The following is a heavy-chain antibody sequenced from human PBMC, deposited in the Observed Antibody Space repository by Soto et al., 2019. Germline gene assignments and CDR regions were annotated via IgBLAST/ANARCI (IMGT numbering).Heavy chain of an antibody. Sequence: QLQLQESGPGLVKPSETLSLTCTVSGGSISSSSYYWGWIRQPPGKGLEWMGRIYYSGSTYYNPSLKSRVTISVDTSKNQFSLKLSSVTAADTAVYYCARRSLGGVAHYYYYYYYMDVWGKGTTVTVSS. CDR3: ARRSLGGVAHYYYYYYYMDV. J-gene: IGHJ6*03. CDR2: IYYSGST. CDR1: GGSISSSSYY. D-gene: IGHD2-15*01. V-gene: IGHV4-39*01.